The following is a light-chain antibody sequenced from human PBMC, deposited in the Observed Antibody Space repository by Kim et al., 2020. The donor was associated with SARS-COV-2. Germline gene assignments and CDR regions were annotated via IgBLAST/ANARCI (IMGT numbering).Light chain of an antibody. V-gene: IGLV2-14*03. CDR1: SSDSGGYNF. J-gene: IGLJ2*01. CDR3: SSYTSISTVI. Sequence: GQAITFSCTGTSSDSGGYNFVSWYQQHPGKAPKLMIYGVSSRPSGITDLFAGSKAGYAASLTISGLQAEDEADYYCSSYTSISTVIFGGGTKLTVL. CDR2: GVS.